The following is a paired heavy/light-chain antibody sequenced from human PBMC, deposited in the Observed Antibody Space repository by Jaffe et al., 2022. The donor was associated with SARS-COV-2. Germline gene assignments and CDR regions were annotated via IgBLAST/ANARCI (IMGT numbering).Heavy chain of an antibody. J-gene: IGHJ6*02. CDR3: GRNSGYDYGPTENYYYGMDV. CDR2: IIPIFGTA. D-gene: IGHD5-12*01. CDR1: GGTFSSYA. V-gene: IGHV1-69*01. Sequence: QVQLVQSGAEVKKPGSSVKVSCKASGGTFSSYAISWVRQAPGQGLEWMGGIIPIFGTANYAQKFQGRVTITADESTSTAYMELSSLRSEDTAVYYCGRNSGYDYGPTENYYYGMDVWGQGTTVTVSS.
Light chain of an antibody. CDR2: GAS. V-gene: IGKV3-20*01. J-gene: IGKJ3*01. Sequence: EIVLTQSPGTLSLSPGERATLSCRASQSVSSSYLAWYQQKPGQAPRLLIYGASSRATGIPDRFSGSGSGTDFTLTISRLEPEDFAVYYCQQYGSSLLFTFGPGTKVDIK. CDR3: QQYGSSLLFT. CDR1: QSVSSSY.